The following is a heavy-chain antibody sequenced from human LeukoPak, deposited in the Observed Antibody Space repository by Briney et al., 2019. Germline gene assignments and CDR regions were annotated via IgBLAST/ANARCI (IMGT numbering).Heavy chain of an antibody. D-gene: IGHD7-27*01. V-gene: IGHV4-34*01. CDR1: GGSFSGYY. CDR2: INHSGST. CDR3: ARVQLGILVY. Sequence: PSETLSLTCAVYGGSFSGYYWSWIRQPPGKGLEWIGEINHSGSTNYNPSLKSRVTISVDTSKNQFSLKLSSVTAADTAVYYCARVQLGILVYWGQGTLVTVSS. J-gene: IGHJ4*02.